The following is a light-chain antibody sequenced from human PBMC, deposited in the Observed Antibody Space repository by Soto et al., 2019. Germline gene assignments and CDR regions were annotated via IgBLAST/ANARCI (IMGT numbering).Light chain of an antibody. CDR2: ASS. Sequence: VMTQSPGNLSVSPGEGVTLFCRASQNVASNLAWYQVKPGQAPRLLIHASSTMATGIPATFSGSGSGTEFSLTISSLQSEDSALYFCQQYYHWGLSFGGGTKVEI. CDR1: QNVASN. J-gene: IGKJ4*01. CDR3: QQYYHWGLS. V-gene: IGKV3D-15*01.